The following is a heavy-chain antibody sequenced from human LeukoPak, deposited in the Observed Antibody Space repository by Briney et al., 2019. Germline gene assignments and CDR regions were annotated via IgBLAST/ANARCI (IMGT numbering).Heavy chain of an antibody. J-gene: IGHJ4*02. V-gene: IGHV1-69*01. CDR1: GGTFSSYA. Sequence: GASVKVSCKASGGTFSSYAISWVRQAPGQGLEWMGGIIPIFGTANYAQKFQGRVTITADESTSTAYMELSSLRSEDTAVYYCARSPSSISYSRGEYWGQGTLVTVSS. D-gene: IGHD6-6*01. CDR2: IIPIFGTA. CDR3: ARSPSSISYSRGEY.